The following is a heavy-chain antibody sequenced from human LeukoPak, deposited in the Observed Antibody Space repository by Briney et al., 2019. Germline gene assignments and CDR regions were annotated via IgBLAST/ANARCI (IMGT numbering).Heavy chain of an antibody. D-gene: IGHD3-22*01. CDR2: IYHSGST. V-gene: IGHV4-4*02. J-gene: IGHJ3*02. Sequence: SETLSLTCAVSGGSISSSNWWSWVRQPPGKGLEWIGEIYHSGSTNYNPSLKSRVTISVDKSKNQFSLKLSSVTAADTAVYYCASFTPYYDSSGYYMNAFDIWGQGTMVTVSS. CDR1: GGSISSSNW. CDR3: ASFTPYYDSSGYYMNAFDI.